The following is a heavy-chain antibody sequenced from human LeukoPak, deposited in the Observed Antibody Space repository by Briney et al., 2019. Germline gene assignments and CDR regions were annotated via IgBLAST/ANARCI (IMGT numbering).Heavy chain of an antibody. J-gene: IGHJ4*02. CDR2: IKQDGSEN. V-gene: IGHV3-7*01. CDR1: GFTFRNNW. Sequence: GGSLRLSCAASGFTFRNNWMTWVRQAPGKGLEWVANIKQDGSENKYVDSVKGRFTISRDNARNSLFLQMNRLRAEDTAVYYCARDVSDENDSASRIHLDSWGQGTLVYVSS. CDR3: ARDVSDENDSASRIHLDS. D-gene: IGHD2-15*01.